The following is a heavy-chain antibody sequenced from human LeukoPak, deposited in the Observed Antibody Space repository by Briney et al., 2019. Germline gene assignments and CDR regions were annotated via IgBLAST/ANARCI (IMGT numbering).Heavy chain of an antibody. CDR2: INPNSGGT. V-gene: IGHV1-2*02. Sequence: ASVKVSCKASGYTFTRYYMHWVRQAPGQGLEWMGWINPNSGGTNYAQKFQGRVTMTRDTSISTAYMELSRLRSDDTAVYYCARGNVLYYYGSVDYWGQGTLVTVSS. D-gene: IGHD3-10*01. CDR1: GYTFTRYY. J-gene: IGHJ4*02. CDR3: ARGNVLYYYGSVDY.